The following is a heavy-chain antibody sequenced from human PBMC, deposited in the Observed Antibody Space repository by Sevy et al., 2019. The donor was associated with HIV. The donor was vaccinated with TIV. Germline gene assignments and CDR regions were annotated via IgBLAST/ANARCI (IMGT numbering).Heavy chain of an antibody. CDR2: IRSKAYGGTT. CDR3: ARGGIEYSSSPLSDAFDI. V-gene: IGHV3-49*03. D-gene: IGHD6-6*01. CDR1: GFTFGDYA. J-gene: IGHJ3*02. Sequence: GGSLRLSCTASGFTFGDYAMSWFRQAPGKGLEWVGFIRSKAYGGTTEYAASVKGRFTISRDDSKSIAYLQMNSLKTEDTAVYYCARGGIEYSSSPLSDAFDIWGQGTMVTVSS.